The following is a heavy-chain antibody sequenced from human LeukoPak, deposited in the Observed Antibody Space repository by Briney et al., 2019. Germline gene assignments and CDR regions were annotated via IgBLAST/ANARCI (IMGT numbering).Heavy chain of an antibody. CDR3: ARDPYSGSYGNYYYYFMDV. D-gene: IGHD1-26*01. Sequence: GGSLRLSCAASRFTFSSYWMGWVRQAPGKGLEWVANIKKDGSEKYYVDSVKGRFTISRDNAKNSLYLQMNSLRAEDTAVYYCARDPYSGSYGNYYYYFMDVWGKGTTVTISS. J-gene: IGHJ6*03. CDR1: RFTFSSYW. V-gene: IGHV3-7*01. CDR2: IKKDGSEK.